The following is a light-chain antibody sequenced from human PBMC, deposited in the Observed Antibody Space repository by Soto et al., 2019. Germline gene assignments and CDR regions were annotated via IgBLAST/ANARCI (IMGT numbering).Light chain of an antibody. CDR2: DNN. J-gene: IGLJ2*01. Sequence: QSALTQPPSVSAAPGQKVTISCSGSSSNIGNNYVSWYRQLPGTAPKLLIYDNNKRPSGIPDRFSGSKSGTSATLGITGLQTGDEADYYCGTWDSSLSAKVFGGGTKVTVL. V-gene: IGLV1-51*01. CDR3: GTWDSSLSAKV. CDR1: SSNIGNNY.